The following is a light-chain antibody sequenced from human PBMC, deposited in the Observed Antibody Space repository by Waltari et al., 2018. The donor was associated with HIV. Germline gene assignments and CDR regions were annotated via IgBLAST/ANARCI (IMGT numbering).Light chain of an antibody. CDR3: AVWYDRLSGWV. Sequence: QSVLTQPPSASGTPGQRVTYPCSGSSLNIRRNYVYCYHPLQGKAPKHLIYRNNQRPSGVPDRFSGSKSGTSASLAISGLRSEDEADYYGAVWYDRLSGWVFGGGTKLTVL. J-gene: IGLJ3*02. CDR2: RNN. V-gene: IGLV1-47*01. CDR1: SLNIRRNY.